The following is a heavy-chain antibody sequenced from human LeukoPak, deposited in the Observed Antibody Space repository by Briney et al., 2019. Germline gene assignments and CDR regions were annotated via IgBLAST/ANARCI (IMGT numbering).Heavy chain of an antibody. V-gene: IGHV4-61*02. CDR3: ASNYPGYCSSTSCYTPYCYYYMDV. D-gene: IGHD2-2*02. J-gene: IGHJ6*03. CDR2: IYTSGST. CDR1: GGSISSGSYY. Sequence: PSQTLSLTCTVSGGSISSGSYYWSWIRQPAGKGLEWIGRIYTSGSTNYNPSLKSRVTMSVDTSKNQFSLKLSSVTAADTAVYYCASNYPGYCSSTSCYTPYCYYYMDVWGKGTTVTVSS.